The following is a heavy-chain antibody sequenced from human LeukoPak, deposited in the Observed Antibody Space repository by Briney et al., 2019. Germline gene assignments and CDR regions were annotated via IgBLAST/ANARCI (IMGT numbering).Heavy chain of an antibody. V-gene: IGHV3-23*01. Sequence: GESLRLSCAASGFTFNLYGMTWVRQAPGKGLEWVSGISGSGAGTYYADSVKGRFTISRDNSKNALFLQMNGLRAEDTAVYFCAKLGTYWYFDLWGRGTLVTVSS. CDR1: GFTFNLYG. J-gene: IGHJ2*01. D-gene: IGHD7-27*01. CDR3: AKLGTYWYFDL. CDR2: ISGSGAGT.